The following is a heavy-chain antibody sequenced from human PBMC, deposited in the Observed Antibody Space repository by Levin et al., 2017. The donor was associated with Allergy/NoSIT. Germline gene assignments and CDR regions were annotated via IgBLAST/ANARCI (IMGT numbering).Heavy chain of an antibody. CDR1: AASIRS. CDR2: IHFSGST. CDR3: VTAPNYYFFDY. Sequence: SQTLSLTCPVSAASIRSYYSDYFWSWIRQSPGKGLEWIGYIHFSGSTNYNPSLKSRVTMSVDTSKNQFSLNLSSVTAADTAVYYCVTAPNYYFFDYWGQGALVTISS. V-gene: IGHV4-61*08. D-gene: IGHD1-7*01. J-gene: IGHJ4*02.